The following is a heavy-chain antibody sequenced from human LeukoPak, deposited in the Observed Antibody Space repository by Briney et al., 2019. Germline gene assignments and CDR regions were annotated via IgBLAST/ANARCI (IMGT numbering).Heavy chain of an antibody. D-gene: IGHD5-18*01. Sequence: GESLKISCMGSGYSFTSYWIGWVRQMPGKGLDWMGIIYPGDSDTRYSPSFQGQVTISADKSISTAYLQWSSLKASDTAMYYCARTVAGYSYGYYFDYWGQGTLVTVSS. CDR1: GYSFTSYW. V-gene: IGHV5-51*01. CDR3: ARTVAGYSYGYYFDY. CDR2: IYPGDSDT. J-gene: IGHJ4*02.